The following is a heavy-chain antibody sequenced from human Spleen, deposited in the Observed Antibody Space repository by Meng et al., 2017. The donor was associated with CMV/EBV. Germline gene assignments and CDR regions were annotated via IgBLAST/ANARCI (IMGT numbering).Heavy chain of an antibody. CDR2: ISAYNGNT. J-gene: IGHJ2*01. V-gene: IGHV1-18*01. Sequence: TRDGISWVRKAPGQGLEWMGWISAYNGNTNYAQKLQGRVTMTTDTSTSTAYMELRSLRSDDTAVYYCARARDDFWSGYFVLGWYFDLWGRGTLVTVSS. CDR3: ARARDDFWSGYFVLGWYFDL. D-gene: IGHD3-3*01. CDR1: TRDG.